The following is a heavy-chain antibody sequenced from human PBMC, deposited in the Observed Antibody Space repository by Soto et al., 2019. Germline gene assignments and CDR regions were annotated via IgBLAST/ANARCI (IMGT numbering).Heavy chain of an antibody. CDR3: AKGWDDYVFGMDV. V-gene: IGHV4-39*01. Sequence: PSETLSLTCTVSGGSISSSSYYWGWIRQPPGKGLEWIGSIYYSGSTYYNPSLKSRVTISVDTSKNQFSLKLSSVTAADTAVYYCAKGWDDYVFGMDVWGQGTTVTVSS. D-gene: IGHD3-16*01. CDR1: GGSISSSSYY. J-gene: IGHJ6*02. CDR2: IYYSGST.